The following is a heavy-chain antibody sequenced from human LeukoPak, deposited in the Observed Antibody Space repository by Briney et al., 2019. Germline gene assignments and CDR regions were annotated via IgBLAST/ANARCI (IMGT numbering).Heavy chain of an antibody. Sequence: GGSLRLSCAASGFTFNSYSMNWVRQAPGKGLEWVATISYDGSNTYYADSLKGRFTISRDISKNTLYLQMNSLRAEDTAVYYCSVNMGSGYRFDYWGQGTLVTVSS. CDR2: ISYDGSNT. CDR3: SVNMGSGYRFDY. CDR1: GFTFNSYS. J-gene: IGHJ4*02. D-gene: IGHD3-22*01. V-gene: IGHV3-30*03.